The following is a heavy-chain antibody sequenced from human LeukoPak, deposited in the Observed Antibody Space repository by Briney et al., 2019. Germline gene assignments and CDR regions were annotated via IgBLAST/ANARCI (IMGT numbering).Heavy chain of an antibody. CDR3: ARHGGGYSFDY. Sequence: TSETLSLTCTVSSDSISSYYWSWIRQPPGKGLEWIGFIYNSGSTNYNPSLKSRVTISVDTSKNQFSLNLNSVIAADTAVYYCARHGGGYSFDYWGQGTLVTVPS. J-gene: IGHJ4*02. CDR1: SDSISSYY. D-gene: IGHD5-24*01. CDR2: IYNSGST. V-gene: IGHV4-59*08.